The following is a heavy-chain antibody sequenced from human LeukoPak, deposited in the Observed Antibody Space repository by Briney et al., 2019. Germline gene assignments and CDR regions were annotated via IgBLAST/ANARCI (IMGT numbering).Heavy chain of an antibody. J-gene: IGHJ4*02. CDR1: GYTFTSYY. D-gene: IGHD3-10*01. CDR3: ARGLFMVRGVIKIPVGY. Sequence: ASVKVSCKASGYTFTSYYMHWVRQAPGQGLEWMGWMNPNSGNTGYAQKFQGRVTMARNTSISTAYMELSSLRSEDTAVYYCARGLFMVRGVIKIPVGYWGQGTLVTVSS. V-gene: IGHV1-8*02. CDR2: MNPNSGNT.